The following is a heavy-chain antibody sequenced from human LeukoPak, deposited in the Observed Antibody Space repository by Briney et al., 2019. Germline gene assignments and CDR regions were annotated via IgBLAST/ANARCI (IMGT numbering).Heavy chain of an antibody. J-gene: IGHJ5*02. D-gene: IGHD6-13*01. Sequence: PSETLSLTCTVSGYSISSDYYWGWIRPPPGKGLEYIAIGYHSGNTYYNPSLKSRVTMSVDTSKNQFSLKLSSVTAADTAVYYCARYSTSRAPNPYIFDPWGQGTLVTVSS. CDR1: GYSISSDYY. CDR2: GYHSGNT. V-gene: IGHV4-38-2*02. CDR3: ARYSTSRAPNPYIFDP.